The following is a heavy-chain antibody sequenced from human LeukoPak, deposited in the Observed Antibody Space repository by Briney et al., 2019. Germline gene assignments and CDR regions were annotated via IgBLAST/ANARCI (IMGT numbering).Heavy chain of an antibody. J-gene: IGHJ3*02. CDR2: ISYDGSNK. CDR3: XXXXXTVSDXXDI. V-gene: IGHV3-30*04. Sequence: GXSLRXXCAASGFTFSSYAMHWVRQAPGKGLEWVAVISYDGSNKYYADSVKGRFTISRDNSKNTLYLQMNSLRVEDTAVYYCXXXXXTVSDXXDIWGQGTXVTVSS. D-gene: IGHD4-17*01. CDR1: GFTFSSYA.